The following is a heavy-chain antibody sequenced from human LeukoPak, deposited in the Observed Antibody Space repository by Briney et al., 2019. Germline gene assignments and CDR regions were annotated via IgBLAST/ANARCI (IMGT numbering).Heavy chain of an antibody. CDR3: AGVYDILTGSWFDP. CDR2: IYTSGST. J-gene: IGHJ5*02. Sequence: SETLSLTCTVSGDSISSYYWSWIRQPAGKGLEWIGRIYTSGSTNYNPSLKSRVTISVDTSKNQFSLKLSSVTAADTAVYYCAGVYDILTGSWFDPWGQGTLVTVSS. D-gene: IGHD3-9*01. V-gene: IGHV4-4*07. CDR1: GDSISSYY.